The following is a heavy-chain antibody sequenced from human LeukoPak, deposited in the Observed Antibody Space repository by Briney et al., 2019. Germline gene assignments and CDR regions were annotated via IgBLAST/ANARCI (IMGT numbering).Heavy chain of an antibody. V-gene: IGHV3-23*01. CDR2: ISADGDST. CDR3: AKTDADGGNSLCFDH. D-gene: IGHD4-23*01. CDR1: GFTFRSYA. J-gene: IGHJ4*02. Sequence: GGSLRLSCAASGFTFRSYAMNWVRQAPGKGLEWVSAISADGDSTYYADSVKGRFTISRDNSKNTLYLQMNGLRPGDTAVYFCAKTDADGGNSLCFDHWGQGTLVTVSS.